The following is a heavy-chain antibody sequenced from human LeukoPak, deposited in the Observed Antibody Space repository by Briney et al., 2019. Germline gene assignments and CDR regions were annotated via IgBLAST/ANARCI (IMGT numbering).Heavy chain of an antibody. V-gene: IGHV3-53*01. Sequence: GGSLRLSCAASGFIFSSHWMFWVRQAPGKGLEWVSVIYSGGSTYYADSVKGRFTISRDNSKNTLYLQMNSLRAEDTAVYYCAREVSDSSGYYGIWGQGTLVTVSS. D-gene: IGHD3-22*01. CDR1: GFIFSSHW. CDR2: IYSGGST. J-gene: IGHJ4*02. CDR3: AREVSDSSGYYGI.